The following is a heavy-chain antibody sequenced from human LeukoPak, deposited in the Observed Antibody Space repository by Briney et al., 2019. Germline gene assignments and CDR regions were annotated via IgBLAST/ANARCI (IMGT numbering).Heavy chain of an antibody. Sequence: TSETLSLTCTVSGGSISSYYWSWIRQPPGKGLEWIGYIYYSGSTNYNPSLKSRVTISVDTSKNQFSLKLSSVTAADTAVYYCARHEVYYDGSARGAFDIWGQGTMVTVSS. CDR1: GGSISSYY. J-gene: IGHJ3*02. CDR2: IYYSGST. V-gene: IGHV4-59*08. CDR3: ARHEVYYDGSARGAFDI. D-gene: IGHD3-22*01.